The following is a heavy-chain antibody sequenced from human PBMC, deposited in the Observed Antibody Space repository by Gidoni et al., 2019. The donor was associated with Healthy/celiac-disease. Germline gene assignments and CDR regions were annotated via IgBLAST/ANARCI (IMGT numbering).Heavy chain of an antibody. CDR1: GFTFSSYA. V-gene: IGHV3-64*01. Sequence: EVQLVESGGGLVQPGGSLRLSCAASGFTFSSYAMHWVRQAPGKGLEYVSAISSNGGSTDYANSVKGRFTNYRENSKNTLYLQMGSLRAEDMAVYYCARGRVGVVSPVDYWGQGTLVTVAS. CDR3: ARGRVGVVSPVDY. CDR2: ISSNGGST. J-gene: IGHJ4*02. D-gene: IGHD3-3*01.